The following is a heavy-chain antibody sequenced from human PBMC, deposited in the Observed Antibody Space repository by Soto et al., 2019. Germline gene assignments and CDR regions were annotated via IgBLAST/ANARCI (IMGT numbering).Heavy chain of an antibody. J-gene: IGHJ4*02. V-gene: IGHV4-30-4*01. CDR3: AGGLAGDKVDY. CDR2: IYHGGST. CDR1: GGSISSGDYF. Sequence: QVQLQESGPELVEPSQTLSLTCTVSGGSISSGDYFWSWIRQPPGEGLEWIGHIYHGGSTYNNPSLKTRVTISVDTSKNQCALNLNSVTAADTAVYYCAGGLAGDKVDYWGQGTLVTVSS. D-gene: IGHD6-19*01.